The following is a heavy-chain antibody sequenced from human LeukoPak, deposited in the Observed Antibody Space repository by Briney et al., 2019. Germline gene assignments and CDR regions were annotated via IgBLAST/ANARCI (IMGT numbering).Heavy chain of an antibody. V-gene: IGHV1-2*04. CDR3: ARVEQWLPGGDY. D-gene: IGHD6-19*01. J-gene: IGHJ4*02. Sequence: ASVKVSCKASGYTFTSYGISWVRQAPGQGLEWMGWINPNSGGTNYAQKFQGWVTMTRDTSISTAYMELSRLRSDDTAVYYCARVEQWLPGGDYWGQGTLVTVSS. CDR2: INPNSGGT. CDR1: GYTFTSYG.